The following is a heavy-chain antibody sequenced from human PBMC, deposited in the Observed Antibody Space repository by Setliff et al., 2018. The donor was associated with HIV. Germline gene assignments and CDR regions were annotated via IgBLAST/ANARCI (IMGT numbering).Heavy chain of an antibody. Sequence: SETLSLTCAVSGASVSDTIWWSWVRQSPGKGLEWIGEMYHSGTTHYNPSLKSRVTLSLDKSRNQISLKVTSVTAADTAVYYCARSSRGYCSGGSCYGFDPWGQGNLVTVSS. CDR1: GASVSDTIW. D-gene: IGHD2-15*01. J-gene: IGHJ5*02. V-gene: IGHV4-4*02. CDR2: MYHSGTT. CDR3: ARSSRGYCSGGSCYGFDP.